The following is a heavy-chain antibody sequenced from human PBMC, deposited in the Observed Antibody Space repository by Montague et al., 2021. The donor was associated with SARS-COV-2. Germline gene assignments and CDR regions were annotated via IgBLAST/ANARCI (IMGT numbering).Heavy chain of an antibody. V-gene: IGHV4-39*01. CDR3: ATQPGLRYFGWLPWFGGMDV. J-gene: IGHJ6*02. CDR2: IYYSGST. CDR1: GGSISSSSYY. D-gene: IGHD3-9*01. Sequence: ETLSLTCTVSGGSISSSSYYWGWIRQPPGKGLEWIGSIYYSGSTYYNPSLKSRVTISVDTSKNQFSLKLSSVTAADTAAYYCATQPGLRYFGWLPWFGGMDVWGQGTTVTVSS.